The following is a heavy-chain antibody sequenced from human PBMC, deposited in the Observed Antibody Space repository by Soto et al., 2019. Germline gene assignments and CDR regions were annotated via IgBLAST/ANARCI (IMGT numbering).Heavy chain of an antibody. CDR3: AADPQLLTIPGYFDY. Sequence: QMQLVQSGPEVKKPGTSVKVYCKASGFTFTSSAVQWVRQARGQRLEWIGWIVVGSGNTNYAQKFQERVTITRDMSTSTAYMELSSLRSEDTAVYYCAADPQLLTIPGYFDYWGQGTLVTVSS. CDR2: IVVGSGNT. V-gene: IGHV1-58*01. CDR1: GFTFTSSA. J-gene: IGHJ4*03. D-gene: IGHD6-19*01.